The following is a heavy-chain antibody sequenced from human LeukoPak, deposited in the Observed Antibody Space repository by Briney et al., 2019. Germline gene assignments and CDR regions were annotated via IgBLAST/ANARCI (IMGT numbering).Heavy chain of an antibody. Sequence: KPSETLCLSCTLSGVSTSSDYWSSIRPRPRKGLGRIGYIYTSGSNNYNPSLKSRVTISVDTSKNQFSLKLNSGTAADTAVYYCARQLIPYSSSPRFDYWGQGTLVTVSS. CDR2: IYTSGSN. D-gene: IGHD6-6*01. J-gene: IGHJ4*02. CDR1: GVSTSSDY. CDR3: ARQLIPYSSSPRFDY. V-gene: IGHV4-4*09.